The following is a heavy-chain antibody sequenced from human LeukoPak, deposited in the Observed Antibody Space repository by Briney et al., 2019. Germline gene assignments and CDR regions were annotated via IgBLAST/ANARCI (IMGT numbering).Heavy chain of an antibody. V-gene: IGHV3-30*02. CDR2: IRYDGSNK. D-gene: IGHD2/OR15-2a*01. CDR3: AKDNMDNWFDP. CDR1: GFHFSNYG. J-gene: IGHJ5*02. Sequence: GALKPSCAASGFHFSNYGLHWVRQAPGQGLGWVAFIRYDGSNKYYADSVKGRFTISRDNSKNTLYLQMNSLRAEDTAVYYCAKDNMDNWFDPWGQGTLVTVSS.